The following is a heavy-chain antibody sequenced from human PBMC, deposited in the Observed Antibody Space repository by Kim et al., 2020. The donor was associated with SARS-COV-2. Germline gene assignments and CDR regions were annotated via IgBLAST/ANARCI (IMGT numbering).Heavy chain of an antibody. Sequence: GGSLRLSCAASGFTFSSYGMHWVRQAPGKGLEWVAVISYDGSNKYYADSVKGRFTISRDNSKNTLYLQMNSLRAEDTAVYYCAKDDVTKGSGWPNVIDYWGQGTLVTVSS. CDR2: ISYDGSNK. D-gene: IGHD6-19*01. CDR1: GFTFSSYG. J-gene: IGHJ4*02. CDR3: AKDDVTKGSGWPNVIDY. V-gene: IGHV3-30*18.